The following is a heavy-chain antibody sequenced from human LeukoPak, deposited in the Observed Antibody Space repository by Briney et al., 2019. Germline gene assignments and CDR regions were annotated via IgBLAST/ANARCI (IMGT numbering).Heavy chain of an antibody. CDR1: GYTSTSYD. J-gene: IGHJ6*03. Sequence: GASVKVSCKASGYTSTSYDINWVRQATGQGLEWMGWMNPNSGNTGYAQKFQGRVTMTRNTSISTAYMELSSLRSEDTAVYYCARVSDYDILTGYYTNYMDVWGKGTTVTVSS. CDR2: MNPNSGNT. V-gene: IGHV1-8*01. CDR3: ARVSDYDILTGYYTNYMDV. D-gene: IGHD3-9*01.